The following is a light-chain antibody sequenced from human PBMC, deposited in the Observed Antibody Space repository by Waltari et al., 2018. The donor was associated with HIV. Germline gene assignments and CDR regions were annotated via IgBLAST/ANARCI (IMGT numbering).Light chain of an antibody. CDR2: DDD. Sequence: SYVLTQPPSVSVAPGQAARISCGGFNIGSKSVHWYQQKPGQVPLLVVYDDDDRPSGIPERFSGSNSENTAALTISRVEAGDEADYYCQVWDSSSDHSVFGTGTKVTVL. V-gene: IGLV3-21*02. J-gene: IGLJ1*01. CDR1: NIGSKS. CDR3: QVWDSSSDHSV.